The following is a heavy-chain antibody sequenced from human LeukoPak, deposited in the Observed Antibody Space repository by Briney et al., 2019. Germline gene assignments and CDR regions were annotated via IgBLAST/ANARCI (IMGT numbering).Heavy chain of an antibody. Sequence: GESLKISCKGSGYSFTSYWIGWVRQMPGKGLEWMGIIYPGDSDARYSPSFQGQVTTSADKSISTAYLQWSSLKASDTAMYYCARQTVIGSINSDAFDIWGQGTMVTVSS. V-gene: IGHV5-51*01. D-gene: IGHD2/OR15-2a*01. CDR3: ARQTVIGSINSDAFDI. J-gene: IGHJ3*02. CDR2: IYPGDSDA. CDR1: GYSFTSYW.